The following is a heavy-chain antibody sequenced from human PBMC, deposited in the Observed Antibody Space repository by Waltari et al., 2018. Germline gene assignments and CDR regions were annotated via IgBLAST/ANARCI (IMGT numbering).Heavy chain of an antibody. CDR2: STTIFGTA. D-gene: IGHD6-6*01. CDR1: GGTFGTYA. V-gene: IGHV1-69*13. J-gene: IGHJ5*02. CDR3: ASRESSSSDWFDP. Sequence: QVQLVQSGAEVKKPGSSVKVSCKTSGGTFGTYAISWVRQAPGQGLEWMGRSTTIFGTADYAQKFQGRVTIIADKSTSTAYMELSSLRPDDTAVYYCASRESSSSDWFDPWGQGTLITVSS.